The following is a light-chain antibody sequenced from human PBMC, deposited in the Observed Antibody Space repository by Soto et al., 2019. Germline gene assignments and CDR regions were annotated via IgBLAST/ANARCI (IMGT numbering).Light chain of an antibody. V-gene: IGKV3D-20*01. CDR1: QTISSNY. CDR2: DAS. J-gene: IGKJ2*03. Sequence: EIVLTQSPATLSLSPGERATLSCGASQTISSNYLAWYQQKPGLAPRLLIYDASSRATGIPNKFSGRGSGTDFTLTISRLESEDFATYYCQQIFGTRYSFGQGTKLEI. CDR3: QQIFGTRYS.